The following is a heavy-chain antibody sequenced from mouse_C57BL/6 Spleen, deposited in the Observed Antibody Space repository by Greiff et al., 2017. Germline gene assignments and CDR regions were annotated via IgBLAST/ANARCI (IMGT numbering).Heavy chain of an antibody. D-gene: IGHD2-3*01. V-gene: IGHV1-64*01. Sequence: QVQLQQPGAELVKPGASVKLSCKASGYTFTSYWMHWVKQRPGQGLEWIGMIHPNSGSTNYNEKFKSKATLTVDKSSSTAYMQLSSLTSEDSAVYYCARYDGYLGRALDYWGQGTSVTVSS. CDR2: IHPNSGST. CDR3: ARYDGYLGRALDY. J-gene: IGHJ4*01. CDR1: GYTFTSYW.